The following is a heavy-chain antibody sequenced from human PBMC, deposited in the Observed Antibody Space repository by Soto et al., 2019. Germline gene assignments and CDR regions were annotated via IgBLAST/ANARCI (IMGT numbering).Heavy chain of an antibody. CDR3: ARGQGITIFGVVIILYYYYYGMDV. Sequence: GASVKVSWKASGYTFTSYGISWVRQAPGQGLEWMGWISAYNGNTNYAQKLQGRVTMTTDTSTSTAYMELRSLRSDDTAVYYCARGQGITIFGVVIILYYYYYGMDVWGQGTTVTVSS. D-gene: IGHD3-3*01. CDR1: GYTFTSYG. V-gene: IGHV1-18*01. CDR2: ISAYNGNT. J-gene: IGHJ6*02.